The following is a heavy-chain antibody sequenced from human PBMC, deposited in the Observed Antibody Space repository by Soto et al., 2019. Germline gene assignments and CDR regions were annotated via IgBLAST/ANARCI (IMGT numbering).Heavy chain of an antibody. D-gene: IGHD3-10*01. Sequence: QVQLVQSGAEVKKPGASVKVSCKASGYTFTSYDINWVRQATGQGLEWMGWMNPNSGNTGYAQKFQGRDTMTRKTSISTAYMELSSLRSEDTAVYYCARGFKGVDNPEYYFDYWGQGTLVTVSS. CDR1: GYTFTSYD. V-gene: IGHV1-8*01. J-gene: IGHJ4*02. CDR2: MNPNSGNT. CDR3: ARGFKGVDNPEYYFDY.